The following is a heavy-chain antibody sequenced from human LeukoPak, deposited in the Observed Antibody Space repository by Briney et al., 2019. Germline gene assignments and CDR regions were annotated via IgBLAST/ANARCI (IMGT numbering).Heavy chain of an antibody. CDR1: GESFSGYY. CDR2: INHSGSI. Sequence: SETLSLTCAVYGESFSGYYWSWIRQPPGKGLMWIGEINHSGSINYNPSLKSRVTISVDTSKNQFSLKLSSVTAADTAVYYCARGLRGPPCGIWGQGTMVTVSS. V-gene: IGHV4-34*01. J-gene: IGHJ3*02. CDR3: ARGLRGPPCGI. D-gene: IGHD2-21*01.